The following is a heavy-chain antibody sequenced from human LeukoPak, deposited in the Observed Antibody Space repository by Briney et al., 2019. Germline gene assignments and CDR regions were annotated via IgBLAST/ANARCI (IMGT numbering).Heavy chain of an antibody. CDR3: AREVYGEVADAFDI. D-gene: IGHD4-17*01. V-gene: IGHV4-59*01. CDR2: VYNNGNT. Sequence: SETLSLTCTVSGDSINDIYWSWIRQSPGKGLEWIGYVYNNGNTNYNPSLKSRVTISIDTSRNQFSLKLSSVTAADTAVYYCAREVYGEVADAFDIWGQGTMVTVS. CDR1: GDSINDIY. J-gene: IGHJ3*02.